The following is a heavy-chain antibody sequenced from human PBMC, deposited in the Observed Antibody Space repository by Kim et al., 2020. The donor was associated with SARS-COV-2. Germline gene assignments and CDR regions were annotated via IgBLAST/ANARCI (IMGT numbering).Heavy chain of an antibody. CDR3: TTRSGSSGWYWYFDL. Sequence: GGSLRLSCAASGFTYSNAWMSWVRQAPGKGLEWVGRIKSKTDGGTTDYAAPVKGRFTISRDDSKNTLYLQMNSLKTEDTAVYYCTTRSGSSGWYWYFDLWGRGTLVTVSS. D-gene: IGHD6-19*01. CDR1: GFTYSNAW. CDR2: IKSKTDGGTT. J-gene: IGHJ2*01. V-gene: IGHV3-15*01.